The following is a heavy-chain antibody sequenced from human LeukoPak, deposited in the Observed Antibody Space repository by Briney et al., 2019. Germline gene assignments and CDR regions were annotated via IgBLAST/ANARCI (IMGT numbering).Heavy chain of an antibody. CDR1: GFIFSSYA. D-gene: IGHD3-9*01. CDR2: ISASGAYT. CDR3: ATTKQARRYFDY. Sequence: GGSLRLSCAGPGFIFSSYALSWVRQAPGKWLEWVSAISASGAYTYYADSVRGRFTVSRDNSKNTLDLQMNTLRAEDTAVYYCATTKQARRYFDYWGQGTLVTVSS. J-gene: IGHJ4*02. V-gene: IGHV3-23*01.